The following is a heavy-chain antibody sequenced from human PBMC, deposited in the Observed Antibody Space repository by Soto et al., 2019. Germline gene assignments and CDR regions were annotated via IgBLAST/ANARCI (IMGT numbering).Heavy chain of an antibody. Sequence: QVQLVQSGAEVKKPGASVKVSCKASGYSFINYPMQWVRQAPGQSLEWMGWINAGNSNTKYSQNFQGRVTITRDTSASTAYMELGSLRSEDTAVYYCVTTYYYDGAGVDAFDLWGQGTMVIVSP. CDR2: INAGNSNT. J-gene: IGHJ3*01. V-gene: IGHV1-3*01. CDR1: GYSFINYP. D-gene: IGHD3-22*01. CDR3: VTTYYYDGAGVDAFDL.